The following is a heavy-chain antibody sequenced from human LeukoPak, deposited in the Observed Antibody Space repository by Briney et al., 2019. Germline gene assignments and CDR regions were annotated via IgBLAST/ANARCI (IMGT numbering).Heavy chain of an antibody. CDR1: GGSISSGNYY. CDR2: IYYSGST. V-gene: IGHV4-39*01. J-gene: IGHJ3*02. D-gene: IGHD2-15*01. CDR3: AKDRLLDAFDI. Sequence: PSETLSLTCTVSGGSISSGNYYWSWIRQPPGKGLEWIGYIYYSGSTYYNPSLKSRVTISVDTSKNQFSLKLSSVTAADTAVYYCAKDRLLDAFDIWGQGTMVTVSS.